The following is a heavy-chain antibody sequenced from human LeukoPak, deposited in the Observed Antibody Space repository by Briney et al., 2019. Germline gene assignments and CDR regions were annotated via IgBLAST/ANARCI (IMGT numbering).Heavy chain of an antibody. Sequence: SVKVSCKASGYTFTSYAMNWVRQAPGQGLEWMGGIIPIFGTANYAQKFQGRVTITTDESTSTAYMELSSLRSEDTAVYYCARGMQLGAPGDMDVWGKGTTVTVSS. CDR3: ARGMQLGAPGDMDV. D-gene: IGHD6-13*01. J-gene: IGHJ6*03. CDR1: GYTFTSYA. V-gene: IGHV1-69*05. CDR2: IIPIFGTA.